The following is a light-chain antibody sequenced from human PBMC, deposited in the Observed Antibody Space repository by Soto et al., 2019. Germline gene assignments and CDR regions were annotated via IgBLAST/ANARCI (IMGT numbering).Light chain of an antibody. Sequence: DLPMTQSPSSLSASVGDRVTITCRASQNIANYLNWYQQKPGKAPNLLIYAASDLQSGVPSRFSGSGSGTDFTLTISSLQPEDSATYYCQQSYSAPYTFGQGTKLEIK. J-gene: IGKJ2*01. CDR3: QQSYSAPYT. CDR1: QNIANY. V-gene: IGKV1-39*01. CDR2: AAS.